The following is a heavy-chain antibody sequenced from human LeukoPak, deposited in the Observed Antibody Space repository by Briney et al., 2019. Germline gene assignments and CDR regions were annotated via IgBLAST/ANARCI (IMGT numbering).Heavy chain of an antibody. CDR2: IKQDGSEK. Sequence: TGGSLRLSCAGTGFTFSSYWMSWVRQAPGKGLEWVANIKQDGSEKYYVDSVKGRFIISRDNAENSLSLQMNSLRAEDTAVYYCARVVPAKSDDCWGQGTLVTVSS. CDR3: ARVVPAKSDDC. CDR1: GFTFSSYW. J-gene: IGHJ4*02. V-gene: IGHV3-7*01. D-gene: IGHD1-14*01.